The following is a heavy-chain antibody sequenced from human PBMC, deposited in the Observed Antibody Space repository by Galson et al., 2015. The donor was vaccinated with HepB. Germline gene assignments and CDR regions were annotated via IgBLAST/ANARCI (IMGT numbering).Heavy chain of an antibody. V-gene: IGHV3-23*01. J-gene: IGHJ5*01. Sequence: SLRLSCAASGFAFDSHAMSWVGQAPGRGLEWNSGITGKGDSTFSADSVKGRFTVTKDNSNNMLYLQMNSLSAEDAGLYFCAKGYGLFDSWGQGILVTVSS. CDR2: ITGKGDST. CDR1: GFAFDSHA. D-gene: IGHD5-18*01. CDR3: AKGYGLFDS.